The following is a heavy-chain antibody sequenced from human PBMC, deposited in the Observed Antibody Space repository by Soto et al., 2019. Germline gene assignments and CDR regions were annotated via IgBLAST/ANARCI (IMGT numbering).Heavy chain of an antibody. D-gene: IGHD2-21*02. V-gene: IGHV3-21*01. CDR3: ATIVVVTANWDDAFDI. CDR1: GFTFSSYS. J-gene: IGHJ3*02. CDR2: ISSSSSYI. Sequence: PGGSLRLSCAASGFTFSSYSMNWVRQAPGKGLEWVSSISSSSSYIYYADSVKGRFTISRDNAKNSLYLQMNSLRAEDTAVYYCATIVVVTANWDDAFDIWGQGTMVTVSS.